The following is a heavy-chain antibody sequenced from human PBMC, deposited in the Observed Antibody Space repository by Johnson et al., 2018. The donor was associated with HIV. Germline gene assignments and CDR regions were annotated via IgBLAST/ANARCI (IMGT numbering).Heavy chain of an antibody. CDR1: EFTFSTYG. CDR2: ISYDGSNK. CDR3: AKDGGGLSFDI. D-gene: IGHD3-16*02. V-gene: IGHV3-30*18. J-gene: IGHJ3*02. Sequence: VHLVESGGGVIQPGRSLRLSCAASEFTFSTYGMHWVRQAPGKGLEWVAVISYDGSNKYYADSVKGRFTISRDNSKNTLYLQMNSLRAEDTAVYYCAKDGGGLSFDIWGQGTMVTVSS.